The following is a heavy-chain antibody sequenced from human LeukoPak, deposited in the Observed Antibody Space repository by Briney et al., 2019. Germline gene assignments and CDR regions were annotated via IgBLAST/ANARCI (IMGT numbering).Heavy chain of an antibody. Sequence: GGSLRLSCAASGFTFSTYSMNWVRQAPGKGLEWVSIISGTSGHIFDADSVKGRFTISRDNAKNSLYLQMNSLRAEDTAVYYCARSVIVADTTRGFDYWGQGILVTVSS. D-gene: IGHD2/OR15-2a*01. J-gene: IGHJ4*02. V-gene: IGHV3-21*01. CDR3: ARSVIVADTTRGFDY. CDR1: GFTFSTYS. CDR2: ISGTSGHI.